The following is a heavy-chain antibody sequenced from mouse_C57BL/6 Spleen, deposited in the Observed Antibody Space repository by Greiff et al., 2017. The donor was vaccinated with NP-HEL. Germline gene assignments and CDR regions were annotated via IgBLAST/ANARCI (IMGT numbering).Heavy chain of an antibody. CDR1: GYTFTSYW. J-gene: IGHJ1*03. CDR2: IDPSDSYT. V-gene: IGHV1-69*01. CDR3: ARWTGRYFDV. Sequence: VQLQQPGAELVMPGASVKLSCKASGYTFTSYWMHWVKQRPGQGLEWIGEIDPSDSYTNYNQKFKGKSTLTVDKSSSTAYMQLSSLTSEDSAVYYCARWTGRYFDVWGTGTTVTVSS.